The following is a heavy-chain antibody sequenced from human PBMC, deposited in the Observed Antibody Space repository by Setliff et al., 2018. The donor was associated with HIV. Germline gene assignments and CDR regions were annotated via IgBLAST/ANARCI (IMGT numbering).Heavy chain of an antibody. V-gene: IGHV1-2*02. CDR2: INPSNGDT. D-gene: IGHD3-16*01. Sequence: ASVKVSCKASGYSFTGYYMHWVRQAPGLGLEWMGWINPSNGDTNFARKFQGRVIMVRDTSISTVYMDLSRLKADDTAVYYCARDGGGGYDYWGQGTLVTVSS. CDR1: GYSFTGYY. J-gene: IGHJ4*02. CDR3: ARDGGGGYDY.